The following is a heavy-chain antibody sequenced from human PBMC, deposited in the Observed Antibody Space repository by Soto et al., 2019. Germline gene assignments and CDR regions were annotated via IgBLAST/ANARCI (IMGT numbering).Heavy chain of an antibody. D-gene: IGHD3-10*01. CDR1: GGSISSSSYY. CDR2: IYYSGST. J-gene: IGHJ6*02. CDR3: ARQGRLWFGDFFYYYYGMDV. Sequence: PSETLSLTCTVSGGSISSSSYYWGWIRQPPGKGLEWIGSIYYSGSTYYNPSLKSRVTISVDTSKNQFSLKLSSVTAADTAVYYCARQGRLWFGDFFYYYYGMDVWGQGTTVTVSS. V-gene: IGHV4-39*01.